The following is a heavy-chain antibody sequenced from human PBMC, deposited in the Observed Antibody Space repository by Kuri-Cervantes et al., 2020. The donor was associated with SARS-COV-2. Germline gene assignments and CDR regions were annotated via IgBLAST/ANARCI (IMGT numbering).Heavy chain of an antibody. Sequence: SQTLSLTCAISGDSVSSNGAAWNWIRQSPSRGLEWLGRTYYRSKWYNDYAVSVKSRITINPDTSKNQFSLQLSSVTAADTAVYYCARVHDSSGYKSLDIWGQGTMVTVSS. V-gene: IGHV6-1*01. CDR2: TYYRSKWYN. D-gene: IGHD3-22*01. J-gene: IGHJ3*02. CDR1: GDSVSSNGAA. CDR3: ARVHDSSGYKSLDI.